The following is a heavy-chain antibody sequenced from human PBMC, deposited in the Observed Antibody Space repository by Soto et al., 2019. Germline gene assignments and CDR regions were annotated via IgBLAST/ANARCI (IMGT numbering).Heavy chain of an antibody. D-gene: IGHD2-15*01. CDR1: GGTFSRDA. Sequence: QVQLVQSGAEVKKPGSSVKVSCKASGGTFSRDAISWVRQAPGQGLEWMGGIIPMFGTAKYVQKFQGRLTITADESMTTAYMALRSLRSDDTAVYYCARGVVVVAASQLGWFDPWGQGTLVTVSS. CDR3: ARGVVVVAASQLGWFDP. V-gene: IGHV1-69*01. J-gene: IGHJ5*02. CDR2: IIPMFGTA.